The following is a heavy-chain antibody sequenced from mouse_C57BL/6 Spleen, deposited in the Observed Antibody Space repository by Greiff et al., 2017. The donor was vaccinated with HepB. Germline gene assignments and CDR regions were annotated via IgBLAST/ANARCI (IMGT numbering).Heavy chain of an antibody. CDR1: GYTFTSYW. CDR2: IDPSDSET. V-gene: IGHV1-52*01. CDR3: ARDYYGSSPSFAY. J-gene: IGHJ3*01. Sequence: QVQLQQPGAELVRPGSSVKLSCKASGYTFTSYWMHWVKQRPIQGLEWIGNIDPSDSETHYNQKFKDKATLTVDKSSSTAYMQLSSLTSEDSAVYYCARDYYGSSPSFAYWGQGTLVTVSA. D-gene: IGHD1-1*01.